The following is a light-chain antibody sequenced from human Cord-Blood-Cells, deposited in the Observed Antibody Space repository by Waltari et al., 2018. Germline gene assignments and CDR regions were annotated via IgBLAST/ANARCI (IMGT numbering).Light chain of an antibody. J-gene: IGKJ4*01. CDR2: WAS. Sequence: DILMTKSPDSLAGSRAERATINCRSSQSVLYSSNNKNYLAWYQQKPGQPPKLLIYWASTRESGVPDRFSGSGSGTDFTLTISSLQAEDVAVYYCQQYYSTPLTFGGGTKVEIK. CDR1: QSVLYSSNNKNY. CDR3: QQYYSTPLT. V-gene: IGKV4-1*01.